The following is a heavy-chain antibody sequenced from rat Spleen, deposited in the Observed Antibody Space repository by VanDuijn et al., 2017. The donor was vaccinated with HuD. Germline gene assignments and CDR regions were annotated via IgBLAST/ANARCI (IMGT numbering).Heavy chain of an antibody. V-gene: IGHV5-7*01. Sequence: VQLVESGGGLVQPGRSLKLSCAASGFTFSDYYMAWVRQAPTKGLEWVTTISFDGSRTYYRDSVKGRFTISRDNPKSTLSLQMDSLRSEDTATYYCARRHYGYTDYFDYWGQGVMVTVSS. CDR2: ISFDGSRT. CDR3: ARRHYGYTDYFDY. J-gene: IGHJ2*01. CDR1: GFTFSDYY. D-gene: IGHD1-9*01.